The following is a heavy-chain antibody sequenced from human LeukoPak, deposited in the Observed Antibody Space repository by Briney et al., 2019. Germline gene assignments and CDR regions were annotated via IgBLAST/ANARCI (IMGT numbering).Heavy chain of an antibody. Sequence: GGSLRLSCAASGFTFSDYWMHWVRQAPGKGLEYVSAISSNGGSTYYADSVKGRFTISRDNSKNTLYLQMSSLRAEDTAVYYCVKDGSGSYYTYYFDYWGQGTLVTVSS. D-gene: IGHD3-10*01. CDR1: GFTFSDYW. V-gene: IGHV3-64D*06. CDR2: ISSNGGST. CDR3: VKDGSGSYYTYYFDY. J-gene: IGHJ4*02.